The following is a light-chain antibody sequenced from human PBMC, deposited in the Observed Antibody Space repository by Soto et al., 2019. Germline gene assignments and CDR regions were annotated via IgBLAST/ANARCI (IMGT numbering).Light chain of an antibody. CDR2: GAS. Sequence: EIVMTQSPGTLSALPGQSATLPCRASQSVGTNLAWYQQKPGQAPRLLIYGASTRATGIPVRFSGSGSGTEFTLTSSSLQSDDFAVYYCQQYNQWSPITFGQATRLE. CDR3: QQYNQWSPIT. J-gene: IGKJ5*01. CDR1: QSVGTN. V-gene: IGKV3-15*01.